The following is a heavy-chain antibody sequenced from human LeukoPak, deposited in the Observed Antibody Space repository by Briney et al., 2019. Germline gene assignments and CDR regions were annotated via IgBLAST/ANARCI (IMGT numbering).Heavy chain of an antibody. J-gene: IGHJ3*02. CDR2: IYYSGST. Sequence: PSETLSLTCTVSGGSISSGGYYWSWIRQHPGKGLEWIGYIYYSGSTYYNPSLKSRVTISVDTSKNQFSLKLSSVTAADTAVYYCARAGYYYDSSGSAYAFDIWGQGTTVTVSS. V-gene: IGHV4-31*03. D-gene: IGHD3-22*01. CDR3: ARAGYYYDSSGSAYAFDI. CDR1: GGSISSGGYY.